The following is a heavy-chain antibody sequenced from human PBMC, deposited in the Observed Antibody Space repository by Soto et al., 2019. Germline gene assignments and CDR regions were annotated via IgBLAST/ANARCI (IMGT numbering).Heavy chain of an antibody. V-gene: IGHV1-8*01. CDR2: MNPNSGNT. Sequence: ASVKVSCKASGYTFTSYDINWVRQATGQGLEWMGWMNPNSGNTGYAQKFQGRVTMTRNTSISTAYMELSSLRSEDTAVYYCARYVDTAMVKDYWGQGTLVTVSS. J-gene: IGHJ4*02. CDR1: GYTFTSYD. D-gene: IGHD5-18*01. CDR3: ARYVDTAMVKDY.